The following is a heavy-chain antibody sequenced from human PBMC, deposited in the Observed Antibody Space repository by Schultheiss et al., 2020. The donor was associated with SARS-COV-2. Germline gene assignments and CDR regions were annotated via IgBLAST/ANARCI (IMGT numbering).Heavy chain of an antibody. V-gene: IGHV4-34*01. CDR1: GGSFSGYY. CDR2: INHSGST. J-gene: IGHJ3*02. D-gene: IGHD5-18*01. Sequence: SETLSLTCAVYGGSFSGYYWSWIRQPPGKGLEWIGEINHSGSTNYNPSLKSRVTMSVDTSKNQFSLQLNSVTPEDTAVYYCAREEMYTAHGQAYAFDIWGQGTMVTVSS. CDR3: AREEMYTAHGQAYAFDI.